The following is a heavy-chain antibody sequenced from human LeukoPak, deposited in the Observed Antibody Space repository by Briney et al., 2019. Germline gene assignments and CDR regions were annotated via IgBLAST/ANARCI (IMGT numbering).Heavy chain of an antibody. D-gene: IGHD6-13*01. J-gene: IGHJ5*02. CDR3: ARVRHSSSFSWFDP. Sequence: SGGSLRLSCAASGFTFSNAWMSWVRQAPGKGLEWVGRIKSKTDGGTTDYAAPVKGRFTISRDDSKNTLYLQMNSLRAEDTAVYYCARVRHSSSFSWFDPWGQGTLVTVSS. V-gene: IGHV3-15*01. CDR1: GFTFSNAW. CDR2: IKSKTDGGTT.